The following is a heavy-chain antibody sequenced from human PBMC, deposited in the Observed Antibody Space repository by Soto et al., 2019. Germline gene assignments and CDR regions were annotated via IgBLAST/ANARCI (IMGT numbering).Heavy chain of an antibody. J-gene: IGHJ4*02. CDR1: GGSISSGGYS. V-gene: IGHV4-61*08. D-gene: IGHD3-3*01. CDR2: IYYSGST. CDR3: ARSNAYNDVWSGYFDY. Sequence: SETLSLTCAVSGGSISSGGYSWSWIRQPPGKGLEWIGYIYYSGSTKYNPSLKSRVTISVDTSKNQFSLKLSSVTAADTAVYYCARSNAYNDVWSGYFDYWGQGTLVTVSS.